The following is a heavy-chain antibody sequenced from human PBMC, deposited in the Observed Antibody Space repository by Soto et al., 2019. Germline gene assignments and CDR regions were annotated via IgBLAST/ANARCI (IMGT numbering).Heavy chain of an antibody. Sequence: QLQLQESGPGLVKPSGTLSLTCSVSGGSVSSSDYYWGWIRQPPGEGLEWIGIVYYNGITDYNPSLKNRATISFDTSKNQFSLILTSVTAADTAVYYCARHHYFGSGKPFDYWGQGTLVTVSS. CDR3: ARHHYFGSGKPFDY. V-gene: IGHV4-39*01. D-gene: IGHD3-10*01. CDR1: GGSVSSSDYY. J-gene: IGHJ4*02. CDR2: VYYNGIT.